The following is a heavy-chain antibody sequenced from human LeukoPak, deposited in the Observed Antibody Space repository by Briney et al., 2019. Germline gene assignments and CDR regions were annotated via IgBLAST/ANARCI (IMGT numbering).Heavy chain of an antibody. CDR2: ISTDGSNE. D-gene: IGHD5-24*01. Sequence: GGSLRLSCAASGFTFSSYGMHWVRQAPGKGLEWVAVISTDGSNEYYADSVKGRFTISRDNSKNTLYLQMNSLRAEDTAVYYCATKYRDGYNYFYWGQGTLVTVSS. CDR3: ATKYRDGYNYFY. V-gene: IGHV3-30*03. J-gene: IGHJ4*02. CDR1: GFTFSSYG.